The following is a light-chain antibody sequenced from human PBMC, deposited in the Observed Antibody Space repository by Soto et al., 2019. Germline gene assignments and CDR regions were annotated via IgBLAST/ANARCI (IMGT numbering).Light chain of an antibody. CDR1: SSDVGGYKY. V-gene: IGLV2-14*01. CDR2: DVT. Sequence: QSALTQPASVSGSPGQSITISCTGTSSDVGGYKYLSWYQQHPDKAPKLIIYDVTNRPSGISNRFSGSKSGNTASLTISGLQAEDEADYYCSSYTSSSSYVFGTGTKLTVL. CDR3: SSYTSSSSYV. J-gene: IGLJ1*01.